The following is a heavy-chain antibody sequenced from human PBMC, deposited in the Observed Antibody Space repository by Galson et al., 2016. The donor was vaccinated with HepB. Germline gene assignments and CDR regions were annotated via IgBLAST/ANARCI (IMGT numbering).Heavy chain of an antibody. CDR2: MSKSGGT. CDR3: ATYRVGEGGRGD. J-gene: IGHJ4*02. D-gene: IGHD3-3*01. CDR1: GDSVSSGHYH. Sequence: SETLSLTCTVSGDSVSSGHYHWSWIRQPPGKGLEWIGQMSKSGGTNYNPSLNGGVTMSVDTSNNQFSLKLSDVSSSDTAVYYCATYRVGEGGRGDWGQGTLVTVSS. V-gene: IGHV4-61*01.